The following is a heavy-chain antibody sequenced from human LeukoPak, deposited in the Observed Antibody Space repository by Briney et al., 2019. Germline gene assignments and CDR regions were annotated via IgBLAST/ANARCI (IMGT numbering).Heavy chain of an antibody. J-gene: IGHJ4*02. V-gene: IGHV1-69*01. CDR3: ASPTGGSGNSVRFDY. CDR1: GGTFSSYA. Sequence: ASVKVSCKASGGTFSSYAISWVRQAPGQGLEWMGGIIPIFGTANYAQKFQGRVTITADESTSTAYMELSSLRSEDTAVYYCASPTGGSGNSVRFDYWGQGTLVTVSS. CDR2: IIPIFGTA. D-gene: IGHD4-23*01.